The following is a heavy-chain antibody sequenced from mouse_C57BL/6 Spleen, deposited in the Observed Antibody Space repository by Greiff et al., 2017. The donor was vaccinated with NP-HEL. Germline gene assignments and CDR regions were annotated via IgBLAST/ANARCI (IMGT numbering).Heavy chain of an antibody. Sequence: EVMLVESGGGLVKPGGSLKLSCAASGFTFSSYAMSWVRQTPDKRLEWVATISDGGSYTYYTDNVKGRFTISRDNAKNNLYLQRSHLKSEDTAMYYCARMGSNYAMDYWGQGTSVTVSS. J-gene: IGHJ4*01. CDR3: ARMGSNYAMDY. CDR2: ISDGGSYT. V-gene: IGHV5-4*03. CDR1: GFTFSSYA. D-gene: IGHD5-1*01.